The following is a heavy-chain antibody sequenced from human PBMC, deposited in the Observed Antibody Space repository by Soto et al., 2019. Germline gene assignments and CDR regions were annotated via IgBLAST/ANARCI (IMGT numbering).Heavy chain of an antibody. V-gene: IGHV3-23*01. CDR3: AKVAGGTLSVPFDY. D-gene: IGHD1-1*01. Sequence: GGSLRLSCAASGFTFSSYAMSWVRQAPGKGLEWVSAISGSGGSTYYADSVKGRFTISRDNSKNMLCLQMNSLRAEDTAVYYCAKVAGGTLSVPFDYWGQGTLVTVSS. CDR2: ISGSGGST. CDR1: GFTFSSYA. J-gene: IGHJ4*02.